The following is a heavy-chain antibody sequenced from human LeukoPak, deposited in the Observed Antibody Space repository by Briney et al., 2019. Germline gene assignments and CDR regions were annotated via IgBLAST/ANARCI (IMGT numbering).Heavy chain of an antibody. D-gene: IGHD6-6*01. V-gene: IGHV1-69*05. CDR2: IIPIFGTA. CDR3: ARDGQLPRTGPNYYYYMDV. CDR1: GGTFSSYA. J-gene: IGHJ6*03. Sequence: GASVKVSCKASGGTFSSYAISWVRQAPGQGLKWMGGIIPIFGTANYAQKFQGRVTITTDESTSTAYMELSSLRSEDTAVYYCARDGQLPRTGPNYYYYMDVWGKGTTVTVSS.